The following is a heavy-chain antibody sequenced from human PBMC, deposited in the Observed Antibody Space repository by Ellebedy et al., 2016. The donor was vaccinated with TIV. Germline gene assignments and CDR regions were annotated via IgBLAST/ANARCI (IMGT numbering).Heavy chain of an antibody. Sequence: MPSETLSLTCAVYGGSFSGYYWSWIRQPPGKGLEWIGEINHSGSTNYNPSLKSRVTISVDTSKTQFSLKLSSVTAADTAVYYCARGIAARGGFWGQGTLVTVSS. CDR2: INHSGST. D-gene: IGHD6-6*01. V-gene: IGHV4-34*01. CDR1: GGSFSGYY. CDR3: ARGIAARGGF. J-gene: IGHJ4*02.